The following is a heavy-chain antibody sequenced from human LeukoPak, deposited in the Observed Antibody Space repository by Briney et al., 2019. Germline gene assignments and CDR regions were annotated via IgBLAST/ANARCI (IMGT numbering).Heavy chain of an antibody. CDR1: GIAFNTYA. V-gene: IGHV3-21*04. CDR3: AKDRHVGYYYYYYMDV. CDR2: ISSTSRYV. D-gene: IGHD1-26*01. Sequence: GGSLRLSCSASGIAFNTYAMNWVRQAPGKGLEWVSSISSTSRYVYYADSVKGRFTISRDNSENSLYLQMNSLRAEDTALYYCAKDRHVGYYYYYYMDVWGKGTTVTVSS. J-gene: IGHJ6*03.